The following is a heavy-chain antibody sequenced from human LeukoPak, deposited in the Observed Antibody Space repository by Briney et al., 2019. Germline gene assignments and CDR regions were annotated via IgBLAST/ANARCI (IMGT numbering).Heavy chain of an antibody. CDR1: GFTFSSYG. Sequence: GGSLRLSCAASGFTFSSYGMHWVRQAPGKGLEWVAFIRYDGTNEYYADSVKGRLTISRDNSKNTLYLQMNSLRAEDTAVYYCAKDVTMIQGEDAFDIWGQGTMVTVSS. D-gene: IGHD3-22*01. CDR2: IRYDGTNE. J-gene: IGHJ3*02. V-gene: IGHV3-30*02. CDR3: AKDVTMIQGEDAFDI.